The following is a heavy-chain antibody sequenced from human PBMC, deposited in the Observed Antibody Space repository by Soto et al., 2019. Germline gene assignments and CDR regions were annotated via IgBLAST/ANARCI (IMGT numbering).Heavy chain of an antibody. CDR1: GFTFSDYG. V-gene: IGHV3-33*05. CDR2: ISYDGGNK. Sequence: QVRLVESGGGVVQPGRSLRLSCAASGFTFSDYGMHWVRQAPGEGLEWVALISYDGGNKYYADSVKGRFTISRDNSKNTLYLQMNSLRAEDTAVYYCARDMGVVAFDIWGQGTMVTVSS. D-gene: IGHD2-15*01. CDR3: ARDMGVVAFDI. J-gene: IGHJ3*02.